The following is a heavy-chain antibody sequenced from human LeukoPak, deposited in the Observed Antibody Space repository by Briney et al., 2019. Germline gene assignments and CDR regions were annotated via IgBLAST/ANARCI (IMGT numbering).Heavy chain of an antibody. CDR1: GGSFNGYY. J-gene: IGHJ4*02. CDR2: INHSGST. CDR3: ATLGYSYGTDY. D-gene: IGHD5-18*01. Sequence: SETLSLTCAVYGGSFNGYYWGWIRQPPGQGLEWIGDINHSGSTNYNPSLKSRVTISVDTSKKQFSLKLTSVTVADTAVYYCATLGYSYGTDYWGQGTLVTVSS. V-gene: IGHV4-34*01.